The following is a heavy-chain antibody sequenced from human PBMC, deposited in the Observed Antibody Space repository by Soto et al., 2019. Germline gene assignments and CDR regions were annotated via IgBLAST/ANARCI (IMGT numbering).Heavy chain of an antibody. D-gene: IGHD3-16*01. J-gene: IGHJ3*02. CDR1: GFTFISYA. V-gene: IGHV3-23*01. CDR3: AKDKPNNYDYIWGSSTHAFDI. Sequence: GGSLRLSCAASGFTFISYAMSWVRQAPGKGLEWVSAISGSGGSTYYADSVKGRFTISRDNSKNTLYLQMNSLRAEDTAVYYCAKDKPNNYDYIWGSSTHAFDIWGQGTMVTVSS. CDR2: ISGSGGST.